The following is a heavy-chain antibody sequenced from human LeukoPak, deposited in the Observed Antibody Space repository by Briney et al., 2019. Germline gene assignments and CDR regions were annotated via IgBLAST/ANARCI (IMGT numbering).Heavy chain of an antibody. D-gene: IGHD1-20*01. V-gene: IGHV4-34*01. Sequence: PSETLSLTCAVYGGSFSGYYWSWIRQPPGKGLEWIREINHSGSTNYNPSLKSRVTISVDTSKNQFSLKLSSVTAADTAVYYCARGGRLTGTTALFDYWGQGTLVTVSS. CDR1: GGSFSGYY. CDR2: INHSGST. CDR3: ARGGRLTGTTALFDY. J-gene: IGHJ4*02.